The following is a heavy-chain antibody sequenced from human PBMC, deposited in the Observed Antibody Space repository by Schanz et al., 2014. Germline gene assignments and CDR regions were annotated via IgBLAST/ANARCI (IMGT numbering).Heavy chain of an antibody. V-gene: IGHV3-23*04. J-gene: IGHJ4*02. CDR1: GFTFSSYA. CDR2: ISGSGAST. CDR3: AKDQGSYGSGSYSYFDY. Sequence: VQVVESGGGLVQPGGSLRLSCAGSGFTFSSYAMSWVRQTPGKGLEWVSVISGSGASTYYADSVKGRFTISRDNSKNTLYLQMNSLRAEDTAVYYCAKDQGSYGSGSYSYFDYWGQGTLATVSS. D-gene: IGHD3-10*01.